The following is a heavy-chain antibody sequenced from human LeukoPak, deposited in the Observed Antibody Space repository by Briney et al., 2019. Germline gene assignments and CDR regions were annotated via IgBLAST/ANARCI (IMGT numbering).Heavy chain of an antibody. V-gene: IGHV3-23*01. Sequence: PGGSLRLSCAASGFTFSSYAMSWVRQAPGKGLEWVSAISGSGGSTYYADSVKGRFTISRDNSKNTLYLQMNSLRAEDTAVYYCAKAQALRTIFGVAIADYWGQGTLVTVSS. J-gene: IGHJ4*02. CDR1: GFTFSSYA. CDR2: ISGSGGST. D-gene: IGHD3-3*01. CDR3: AKAQALRTIFGVAIADY.